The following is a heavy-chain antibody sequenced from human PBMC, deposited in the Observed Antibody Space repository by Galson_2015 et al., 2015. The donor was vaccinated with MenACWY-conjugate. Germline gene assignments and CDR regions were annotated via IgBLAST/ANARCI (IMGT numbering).Heavy chain of an antibody. CDR3: ARDFIGGMPDYVDY. J-gene: IGHJ4*02. Sequence: SLRLSCAGSGVSFSDYAIHWVRQAPGKGLEWVAVISSDGTIEVYADSVKGRFTVSRDNSKNTVYLQMNSLLADDTALYYCARDFIGGMPDYVDYWGQGTL. CDR2: ISSDGTIE. CDR1: GVSFSDYA. D-gene: IGHD1-14*01. V-gene: IGHV3-30-3*01.